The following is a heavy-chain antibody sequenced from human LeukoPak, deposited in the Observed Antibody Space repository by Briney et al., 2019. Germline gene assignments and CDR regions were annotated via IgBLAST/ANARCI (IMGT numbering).Heavy chain of an antibody. CDR3: ARQSNYYDSSGYYSPFDY. Sequence: PGGSLRLSCAASGFTFSSHAMSWVRQAPGKGLEWVSAISGSGGSTYYADSVKGRFTISRANSKNTLYLQMNSLRAEDTAVYYCARQSNYYDSSGYYSPFDYWGQGTLVTVSS. J-gene: IGHJ4*02. CDR1: GFTFSSHA. V-gene: IGHV3-23*01. D-gene: IGHD3-22*01. CDR2: ISGSGGST.